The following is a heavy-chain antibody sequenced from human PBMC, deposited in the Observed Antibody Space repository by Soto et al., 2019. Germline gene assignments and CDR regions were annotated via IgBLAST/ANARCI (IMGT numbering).Heavy chain of an antibody. CDR2: INPSGGST. V-gene: IGHV1-46*03. D-gene: IGHD4-17*01. CDR1: GYTFTSYY. J-gene: IGHJ5*02. Sequence: ASVKVSCKASGYTFTSYYMHWVRQAPGQGFEWMGIINPSGGSTSYAQKFQGRVTMTRDTSTSTVYMELSSLRSEDTAVYYCARDDSHYGDSRSGWFDPWGQGTLVTVSS. CDR3: ARDDSHYGDSRSGWFDP.